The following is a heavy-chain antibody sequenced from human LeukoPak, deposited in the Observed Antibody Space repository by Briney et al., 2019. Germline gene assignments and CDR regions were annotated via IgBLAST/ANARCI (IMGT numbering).Heavy chain of an antibody. V-gene: IGHV2-70*11. CDR3: ARIRVPIAVAGSGGDWFDP. J-gene: IGHJ5*02. Sequence: TLSLTCAVSGDSISGSYWSWIRQPPGKGLEWLARIDWDDDKYYSTSLKTRLTISKDTSKNQVVLTMTNMDPVDTATYYCARIRVPIAVAGSGGDWFDPWGQGTLVTVSS. D-gene: IGHD6-19*01. CDR2: IDWDDDK. CDR1: GDSISGSY.